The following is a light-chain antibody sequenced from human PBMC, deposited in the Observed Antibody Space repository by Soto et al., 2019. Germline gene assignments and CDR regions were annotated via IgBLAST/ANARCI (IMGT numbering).Light chain of an antibody. Sequence: EIVLTQSPGTLSLSPGERTTLSCRASQSVDSNYLAWYQQKPGQAPRLLIYGASSRATGIPDRFSGSGSGTDFALTISRLEPEDFAVYYCQQYGSSPPWTFGQGTKVDIK. J-gene: IGKJ1*01. CDR1: QSVDSNY. CDR2: GAS. CDR3: QQYGSSPPWT. V-gene: IGKV3-20*01.